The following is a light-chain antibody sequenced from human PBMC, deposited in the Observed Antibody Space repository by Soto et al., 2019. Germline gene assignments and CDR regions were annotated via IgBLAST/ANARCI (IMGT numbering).Light chain of an antibody. CDR2: DAS. J-gene: IGKJ4*01. CDR3: QQYVDLPLT. Sequence: DIQMTQSPSSVSASVGDRVTITCQASQDISNFLNWYQQKPGKAPQLLINDASNLETGVPSRFSGSGSETDFTFTISSLQPEDIATYYCQQYVDLPLTFGGGTEVKIK. CDR1: QDISNF. V-gene: IGKV1-33*01.